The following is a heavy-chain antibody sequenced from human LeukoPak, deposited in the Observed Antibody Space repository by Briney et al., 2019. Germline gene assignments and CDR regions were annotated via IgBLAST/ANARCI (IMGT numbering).Heavy chain of an antibody. Sequence: GGSLRLSCVGSGFTFRSYEMTWVRHAPGKALEGVAGIWYDGYNKYHADSVKGRFTISRDNSKNTLYLQMNRLRAEDPAVYYCAKATYGVSSVCDYWGQGHPGTVSS. J-gene: IGHJ4*02. CDR3: AKATYGVSSVCDY. V-gene: IGHV3-33*06. CDR2: IWYDGYNK. CDR1: GFTFRSYE. D-gene: IGHD4-17*01.